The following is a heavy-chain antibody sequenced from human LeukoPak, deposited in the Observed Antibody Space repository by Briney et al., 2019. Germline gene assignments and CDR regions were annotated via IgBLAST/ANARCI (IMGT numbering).Heavy chain of an antibody. D-gene: IGHD3-10*01. CDR1: GFTFSNYA. J-gene: IGHJ6*04. CDR2: ISGSGGNT. Sequence: GGSLRLSCATPGFTFSNYAMSWVRQAPGKGLEWVSAISGSGGNTYYADSVKGRFTISRDNSKTTLYLQMNSLRAEDTAVYYCAKDGVLWCGDYYYYGMDVWGKGTTVTVSS. V-gene: IGHV3-23*01. CDR3: AKDGVLWCGDYYYYGMDV.